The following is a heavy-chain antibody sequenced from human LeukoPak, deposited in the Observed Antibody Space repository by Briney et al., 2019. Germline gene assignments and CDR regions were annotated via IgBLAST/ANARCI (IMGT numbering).Heavy chain of an antibody. J-gene: IGHJ4*02. V-gene: IGHV1-69*13. Sequence: SVKVSCKASGGTFSSYAISWVRQAPGQGLEWMGGIIPIFGTANYAQKFQGRVTITADESASTAYMELSSLRSEDTAVYYCARLPQDPTDTRDYWGQGTLVTVSS. CDR1: GGTFSSYA. CDR2: IIPIFGTA. D-gene: IGHD5-18*01. CDR3: ARLPQDPTDTRDY.